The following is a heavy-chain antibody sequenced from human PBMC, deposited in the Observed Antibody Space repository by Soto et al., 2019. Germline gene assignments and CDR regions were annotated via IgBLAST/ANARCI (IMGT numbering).Heavy chain of an antibody. V-gene: IGHV3-30*03. D-gene: IGHD2-21*01. J-gene: IGHJ5*02. Sequence: QVQLAESGGGLVQPGRSLRLSCATSGFVSNDYDIHWVRQAPGKGLAWLASISYDGRNKYYADSVKGRFTISRDNSKNTLSLQINSLGAEDTAGYYCSRGIKGGLDAGGPGTLVTVSS. CDR3: SRGIKGGLDA. CDR2: ISYDGRNK. CDR1: GFVSNDYD.